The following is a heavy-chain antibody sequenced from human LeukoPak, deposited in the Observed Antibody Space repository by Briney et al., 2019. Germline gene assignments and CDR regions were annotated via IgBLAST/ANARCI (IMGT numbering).Heavy chain of an antibody. J-gene: IGHJ4*02. CDR1: GGSVSSGSYY. D-gene: IGHD3-3*01. CDR3: ARVPSITIFGVVTPYYFDY. Sequence: KPSETLSLTCTVSGGSVSSGSYYWSWIRQPPGKGLEWIGYIYYSGSTNYNPSLKSRVTISVDTSKNQLSLKLSSVTAADTAVYYCARVPSITIFGVVTPYYFDYWGQGTLVTVSS. V-gene: IGHV4-61*01. CDR2: IYYSGST.